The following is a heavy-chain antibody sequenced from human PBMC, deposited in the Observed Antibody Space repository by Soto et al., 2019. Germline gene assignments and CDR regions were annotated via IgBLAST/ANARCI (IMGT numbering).Heavy chain of an antibody. V-gene: IGHV1-2*04. Sequence: QVQLVQSGAEVKKPGASVKVSCKASGYTFTGDYMHWVRQAPGQGLEWMGRINPNSGGTNYAQKFQDWFTMTRDASISTAYMELSRLRSDDTAVYYCARVKSSSCWFGPWGQGTLVTVSS. CDR3: ARVKSSSCWFGP. CDR2: INPNSGGT. J-gene: IGHJ5*02. CDR1: GYTFTGDY. D-gene: IGHD6-6*01.